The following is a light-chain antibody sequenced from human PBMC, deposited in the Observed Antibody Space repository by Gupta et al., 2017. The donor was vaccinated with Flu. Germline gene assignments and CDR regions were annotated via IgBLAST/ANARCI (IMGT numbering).Light chain of an antibody. Sequence: SITISCTATSSGGAIKNRVSWCQQQPGKAHKLMFFEVTKRPSGTSKRFAGYKAGKTASVTISGHQPEDEADYYCTDDTKRNTGVFGGGTKVIVL. CDR3: TDDTKRNTGV. CDR1: SSGGAIKNR. V-gene: IGLV2-14*02. J-gene: IGLJ3*02. CDR2: EVT.